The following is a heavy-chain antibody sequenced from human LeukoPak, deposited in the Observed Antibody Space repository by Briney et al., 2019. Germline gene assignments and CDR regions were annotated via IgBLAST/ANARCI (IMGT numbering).Heavy chain of an antibody. J-gene: IGHJ4*02. V-gene: IGHV3-23*01. CDR3: AKGGRAYYSDSSTYSAPFEH. CDR1: GFTFSSYA. Sequence: GGSLRLSCAASGFTFSSYAMSWVRQAPGKGLEWVSAISGSGGSTYYADSVKGRFTISRDNSKNTLYLQMNSLRAEDTAVYYCAKGGRAYYSDSSTYSAPFEHWGQGTLVTVSS. D-gene: IGHD3-22*01. CDR2: ISGSGGST.